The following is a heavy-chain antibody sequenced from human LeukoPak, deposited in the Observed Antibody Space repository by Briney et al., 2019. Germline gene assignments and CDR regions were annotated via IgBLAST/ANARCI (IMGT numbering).Heavy chain of an antibody. CDR1: GYTFTGYY. V-gene: IGHV1-2*06. CDR2: INPNSGGT. J-gene: IGHJ5*02. D-gene: IGHD2-2*01. Sequence: ASEKVSCKAAGYTFTGYYMFSVRQAPGQGLEWMGRINPNSGGTNYAQKFQGRVTMTRDTSISTAYMELSRLRSDDTAVYYCARDEPGYCSPTSCSDNWFDPWGQGALVTVSS. CDR3: ARDEPGYCSPTSCSDNWFDP.